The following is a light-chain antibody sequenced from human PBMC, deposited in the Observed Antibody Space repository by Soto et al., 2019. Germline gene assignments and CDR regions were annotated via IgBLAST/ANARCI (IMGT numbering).Light chain of an antibody. CDR3: CSYAGTFTVV. CDR2: DVT. CDR1: SSDVGDYNY. J-gene: IGLJ3*02. V-gene: IGLV2-11*01. Sequence: SALTQPRSVSGSPGQSITISCTGTSSDVGDYNYVSWYQQHPGKAPKLMIYDVTERPSGVPDRFSGSKSGNTASLTISGLQSEDEADYYCCSYAGTFTVVFGGGTKLTVL.